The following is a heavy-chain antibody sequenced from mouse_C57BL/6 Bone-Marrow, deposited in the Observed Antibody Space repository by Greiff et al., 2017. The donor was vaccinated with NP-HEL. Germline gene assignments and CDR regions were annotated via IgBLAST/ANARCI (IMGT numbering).Heavy chain of an antibody. CDR2: ISGGGGNT. J-gene: IGHJ4*01. V-gene: IGHV5-9*01. D-gene: IGHD2-3*01. CDR3: ARLPDGYYPYYAMDY. Sequence: DVKLQESGGGLVKPGGSLKLSCAASGFTFSSYTMSWVRQTPEKRLEWVATISGGGGNTYYPDSVKGRFTISRDNAKNTLYLQMSSLRSEDTALYYCARLPDGYYPYYAMDYWGQGTSVTVSS. CDR1: GFTFSSYT.